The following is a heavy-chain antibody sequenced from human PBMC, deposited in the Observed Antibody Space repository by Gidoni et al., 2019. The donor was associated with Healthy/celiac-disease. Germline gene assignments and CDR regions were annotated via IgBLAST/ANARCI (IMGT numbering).Heavy chain of an antibody. Sequence: QVQLVQSGAEVKKPGASVKVSCKASGYPFTSYDINWVRQATGQGLEWMGWMNPNSGNTGYAQKFQGRVTMTRNTSISTAYMELSSLRSEDTAVYYCARGRGIAARPPATKDYYFDYWGQGTLVTVSS. D-gene: IGHD6-6*01. CDR1: GYPFTSYD. J-gene: IGHJ4*02. CDR3: ARGRGIAARPPATKDYYFDY. CDR2: MNPNSGNT. V-gene: IGHV1-8*01.